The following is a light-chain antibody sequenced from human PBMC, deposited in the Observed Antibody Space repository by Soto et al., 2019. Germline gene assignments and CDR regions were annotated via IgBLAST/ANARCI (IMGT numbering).Light chain of an antibody. CDR2: GAS. Sequence: EIVLTQSPGTLSLSPGERASLSCRASQSVSSSRLAWYQQKPGQTPRLLISGASTRATGIPDRFSGSGSGTDVTLTISRLEPEDFGVYYCQDSGTSVWTFGQRTKVEIK. V-gene: IGKV3-20*01. J-gene: IGKJ1*01. CDR3: QDSGTSVWT. CDR1: QSVSSSR.